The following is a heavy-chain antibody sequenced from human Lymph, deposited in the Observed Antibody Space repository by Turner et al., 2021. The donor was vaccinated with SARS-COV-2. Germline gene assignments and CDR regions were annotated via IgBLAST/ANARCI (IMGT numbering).Heavy chain of an antibody. J-gene: IGHJ6*02. CDR1: GFIVSSNY. D-gene: IGHD1-1*01. CDR3: ARDLQLYGMDV. Sequence: VQLADTGGGLIQPVGPLRLSCAASGFIVSSNYMNWVRQAPGKGLECVSLIYSGGSTYYADSVKGRFTISRDNSKNTLYLQMNSLRAEDTAVYYCARDLQLYGMDVWGQGTTVTVSS. V-gene: IGHV3-53*02. CDR2: IYSGGST.